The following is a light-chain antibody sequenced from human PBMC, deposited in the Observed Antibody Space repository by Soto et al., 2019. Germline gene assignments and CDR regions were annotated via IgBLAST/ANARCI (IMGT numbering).Light chain of an antibody. J-gene: IGLJ2*01. Sequence: QSALTQPASVSGSPGQSITISCTGTSSDVGTYNLVSWYQQHPGKAPKLMIYEGSKRPSGVSNRFSGSKSGNTASLTISGPQAEDEADYYCCSYAGISTFVVFGGGTQLTVL. CDR2: EGS. V-gene: IGLV2-23*03. CDR3: CSYAGISTFVV. CDR1: SSDVGTYNL.